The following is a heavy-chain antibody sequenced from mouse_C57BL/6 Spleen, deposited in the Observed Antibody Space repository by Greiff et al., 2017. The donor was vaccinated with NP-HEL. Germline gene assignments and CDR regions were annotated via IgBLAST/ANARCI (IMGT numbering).Heavy chain of an antibody. D-gene: IGHD2-4*01. CDR1: GFTFSDYG. CDR3: AREYDYDVAWFAY. V-gene: IGHV5-17*01. Sequence: EVQGVESGGGLVKPGGSLKLSCAASGFTFSDYGMHWVRQAPEKGLEWVAYISSGSSTIYYADTVKGRFTISRDNAKNTLFLQMTSLRSEDTAMYYCAREYDYDVAWFAYWGQGTLVTVSA. J-gene: IGHJ3*01. CDR2: ISSGSSTI.